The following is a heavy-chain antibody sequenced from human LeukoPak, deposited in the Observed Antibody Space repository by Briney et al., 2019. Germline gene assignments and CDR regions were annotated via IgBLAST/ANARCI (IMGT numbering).Heavy chain of an antibody. V-gene: IGHV1-18*01. CDR3: ARTYYYGSGSFDY. D-gene: IGHD3-10*01. J-gene: IGHJ4*02. Sequence: PGGSLRLSCAASGFTFSSYAMSWVRQAPGKGLEWMGWISAYNGNTNYAQKLQGRVTMTTDTSTSTAYMELRSLRSDDTAVYYCARTYYYGSGSFDYWGQGTLVTVSS. CDR2: ISAYNGNT. CDR1: GFTFSSYA.